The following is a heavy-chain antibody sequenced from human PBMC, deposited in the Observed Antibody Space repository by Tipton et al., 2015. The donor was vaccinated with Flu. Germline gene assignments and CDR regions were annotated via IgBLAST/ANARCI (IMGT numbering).Heavy chain of an antibody. CDR2: IYSGGRT. D-gene: IGHD5-24*01. J-gene: IGHJ4*02. Sequence: SLRLSCAASGFTITANYMSWVRQAPGKGLEWVSVIYSGGRTIYAEAVRGRFTIYRDNAKNSLYLQMNSLRVEDTAVYYCARDLHGSLEYWGQGTLVTVSS. CDR1: GFTITANY. V-gene: IGHV3-66*01. CDR3: ARDLHGSLEY.